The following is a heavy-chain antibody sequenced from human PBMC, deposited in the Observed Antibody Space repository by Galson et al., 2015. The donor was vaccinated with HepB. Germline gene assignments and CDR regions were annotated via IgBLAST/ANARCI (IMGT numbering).Heavy chain of an antibody. CDR3: AKDVLDGLGPGTIFGAVIRTHHFDS. CDR1: GFIFSTLA. CDR2: ISGGGGST. D-gene: IGHD3-3*01. J-gene: IGHJ4*02. Sequence: SLRLSCAASGFIFSTLAMSWVRQAPGKGLEWVSAISGGGGSTYYADSVKGRFTISRDNSKNTLYLQMNSLRAEDTAVYYCAKDVLDGLGPGTIFGAVIRTHHFDSWGQGTLVTVSS. V-gene: IGHV3-23*01.